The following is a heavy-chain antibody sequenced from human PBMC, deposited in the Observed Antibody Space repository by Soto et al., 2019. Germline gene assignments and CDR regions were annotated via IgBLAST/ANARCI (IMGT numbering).Heavy chain of an antibody. D-gene: IGHD3-10*01. Sequence: PSETLSLTCSVSGGSIISNYWSWVRQPPGKGLEWIGHIYYTGSTKYNPSLKSRVSTSADTSKNQFSLRLSSVTAADTAVYFCARHFSGSNTLVPWYHFDNRGPGTLVT. CDR3: ARHFSGSNTLVPWYHFDN. CDR1: GGSIISNY. V-gene: IGHV4-59*08. CDR2: IYYTGST. J-gene: IGHJ4*02.